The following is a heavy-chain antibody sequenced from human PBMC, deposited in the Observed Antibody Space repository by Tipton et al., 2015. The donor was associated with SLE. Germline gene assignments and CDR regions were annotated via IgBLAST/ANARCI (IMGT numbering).Heavy chain of an antibody. CDR2: ISGSGVDP. Sequence: SLRLSCAASGFNFDNYGMSWVRQAPGKGLEWVSAISGSGVDPYYADSVKGRFTISRDNSKNTLYLQMNSLRAEDTAVYFCAKGGGWYGDDGMGGWGQGTTVTVSS. CDR3: AKGGGWYGDDGMGG. D-gene: IGHD6-19*01. CDR1: GFNFDNYG. V-gene: IGHV3-23*01. J-gene: IGHJ6*02.